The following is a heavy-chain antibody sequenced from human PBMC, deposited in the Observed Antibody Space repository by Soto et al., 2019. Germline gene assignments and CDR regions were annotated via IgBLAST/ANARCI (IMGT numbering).Heavy chain of an antibody. Sequence: QVQLVQSGAEVKKPGASVKVSCKASGYTFTSYGISWVRQAPGHGLEWMGWISAHNGNTKYAQKVQGRVTMHTDTSTSTAYMELRSLRSDHTAVYYCTRDPEICAYWGQGTLVTASS. CDR1: GYTFTSYG. CDR2: ISAHNGNT. CDR3: TRDPEICAY. J-gene: IGHJ4*02. V-gene: IGHV1-18*01.